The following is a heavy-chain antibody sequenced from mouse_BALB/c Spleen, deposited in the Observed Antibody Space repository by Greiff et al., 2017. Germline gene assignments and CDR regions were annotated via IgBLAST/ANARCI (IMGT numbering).Heavy chain of an antibody. Sequence: VQLQQSGAELVKPGASVKLSCTASGFNIKDTYMHWVKQRPEQGLEWIGRIDPANGNTKYDPKFQGKATITADTSSNTAYLQLSSLTSEDTAVYNCARGSYYYGSSYVSWIAYWGQGTLVTVSA. CDR1: GFNIKDTY. CDR2: IDPANGNT. J-gene: IGHJ3*01. V-gene: IGHV14-3*02. CDR3: ARGSYYYGSSYVSWIAY. D-gene: IGHD1-1*01.